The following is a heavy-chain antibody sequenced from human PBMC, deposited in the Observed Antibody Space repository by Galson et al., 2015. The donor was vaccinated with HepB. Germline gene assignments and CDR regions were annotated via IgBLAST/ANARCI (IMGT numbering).Heavy chain of an antibody. D-gene: IGHD3-22*01. Sequence: ETLSLTCTVSGGSISSSSYYWGWIRQPPGKGLEWIGSIYYSGSTYYNPSLKSRVTISVDTSKNQFSLKLSSVTAADTAVYYCAKTSGSGYYYYFDYWGQGTLVTVSS. CDR2: IYYSGST. J-gene: IGHJ4*02. CDR3: AKTSGSGYYYYFDY. V-gene: IGHV4-39*01. CDR1: GGSISSSSYY.